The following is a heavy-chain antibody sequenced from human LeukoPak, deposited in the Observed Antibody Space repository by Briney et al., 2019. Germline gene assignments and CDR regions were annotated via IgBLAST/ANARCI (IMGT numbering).Heavy chain of an antibody. D-gene: IGHD3-22*01. Sequence: SETLSLTCTVSSGSISTSNYYWGWVRQPPGKALEWIGNIFYSGSTYYSPSLKSRVTISLDTSRNQFSLKLSSVTAADTAVYYCARASYYYDTSGYYSLLLDYWGQGTLVTVSS. J-gene: IGHJ4*02. CDR1: SGSISTSNYY. CDR2: IFYSGST. V-gene: IGHV4-39*07. CDR3: ARASYYYDTSGYYSLLLDY.